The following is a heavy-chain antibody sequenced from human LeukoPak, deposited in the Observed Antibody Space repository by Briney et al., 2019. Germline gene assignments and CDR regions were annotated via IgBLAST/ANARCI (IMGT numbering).Heavy chain of an antibody. CDR1: GFTFSSYA. CDR2: ISSSSSYI. V-gene: IGHV3-21*01. Sequence: PGGSLRLSCAASGFTFSSYAMSWVRQAPGKGLEWVSSISSSSSYIYYADSVKGRFTISRDNAKNSLYLQMNSLRAEDTAVYYCAGDLRRLWLIAAAGAFDYWGQGTLVTVSS. CDR3: AGDLRRLWLIAAAGAFDY. J-gene: IGHJ4*02. D-gene: IGHD6-13*01.